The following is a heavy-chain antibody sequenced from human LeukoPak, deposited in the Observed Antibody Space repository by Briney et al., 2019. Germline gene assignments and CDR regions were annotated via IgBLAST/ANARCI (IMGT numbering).Heavy chain of an antibody. Sequence: GGSLRLSCAASGFTFSSYSMNWVRQAPGKGLEWVSSISSSSSYISYADSVKDRFTISRDNAKNSLYLQMNSLRAEDTAVYYCARDLALTVGQWFDPWGQGTLVTVSS. CDR1: GFTFSSYS. CDR2: ISSSSSYI. D-gene: IGHD4-23*01. CDR3: ARDLALTVGQWFDP. J-gene: IGHJ5*02. V-gene: IGHV3-21*01.